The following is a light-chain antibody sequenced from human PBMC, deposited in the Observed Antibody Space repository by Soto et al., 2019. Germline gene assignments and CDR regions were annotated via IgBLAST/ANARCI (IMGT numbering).Light chain of an antibody. J-gene: IGKJ2*01. V-gene: IGKV1-33*01. CDR2: GAS. Sequence: DIQMTQSPSSLSASVGDRVTITCQASQDISDYLNWYQQKPGKAPKLLIYGASNLETGVPSRFSGSGSGSYFTFTISSLQPEDIATYYCQQCDNIPYTFGQGTKLEI. CDR1: QDISDY. CDR3: QQCDNIPYT.